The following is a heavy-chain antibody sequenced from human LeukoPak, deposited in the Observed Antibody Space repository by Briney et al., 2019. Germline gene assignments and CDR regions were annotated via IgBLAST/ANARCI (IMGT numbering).Heavy chain of an antibody. CDR3: ARVGSAVAGPNWFDP. J-gene: IGHJ5*02. CDR1: GFTFSSYG. V-gene: IGHV4-34*01. D-gene: IGHD6-19*01. CDR2: INHSGST. Sequence: GSLRLSCAASGFTFSSYGMSWVRQPPGKGLEWIGEINHSGSTNYNPSLKSRVTISVDTSKNQFSLKLSSVTAADTAVYYCARVGSAVAGPNWFDPWGQGTLVTVSS.